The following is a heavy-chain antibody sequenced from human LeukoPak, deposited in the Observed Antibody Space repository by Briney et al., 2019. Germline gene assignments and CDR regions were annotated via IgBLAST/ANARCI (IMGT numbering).Heavy chain of an antibody. Sequence: GGSLRLSCTASGFTFSSYSMNWVRQAPGKGLEWVSSISSSSRPYIYYADSVKGRFTISRDNGKNSLYLQMNSLRADDTAVYYCARDLTTSSTAYLHHWGQGTLVTVSS. D-gene: IGHD6-6*01. CDR3: ARDLTTSSTAYLHH. CDR1: GFTFSSYS. J-gene: IGHJ1*01. V-gene: IGHV3-21*01. CDR2: ISSSSRPYI.